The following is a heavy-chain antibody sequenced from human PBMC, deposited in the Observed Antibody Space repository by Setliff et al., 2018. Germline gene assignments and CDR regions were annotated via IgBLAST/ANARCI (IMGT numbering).Heavy chain of an antibody. Sequence: SETLSLTCTVSGGSISTYYWSWIRQSPGKRLEWVGYIYYSGSTNYNPSLKSRVTISIDTSKNQFSLKLSSVTAADTAVYYCARDLTGWGWFDPWGQGTLVTVSS. CDR3: ARDLTGWGWFDP. D-gene: IGHD3-9*01. CDR2: IYYSGST. J-gene: IGHJ5*02. CDR1: GGSISTYY. V-gene: IGHV4-59*01.